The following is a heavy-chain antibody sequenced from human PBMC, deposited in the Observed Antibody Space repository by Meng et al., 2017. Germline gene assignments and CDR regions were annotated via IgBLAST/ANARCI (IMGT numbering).Heavy chain of an antibody. D-gene: IGHD3-10*01. CDR2: INPNSGGT. CDR3: ARDYGSGRIILHFDY. J-gene: IGHJ4*02. CDR1: GYTFTGYY. V-gene: IGHV1-2*06. Sequence: QVEVVQSGAGVKKPGASVKVSCKASGYTFTGYYMHWVRQAPGQGLEWMGRINPNSGGTNYAQKFQGRVTMTRDTSISTAYMELSRLRSDDTAVYYCARDYGSGRIILHFDYWGQGTLVTVSS.